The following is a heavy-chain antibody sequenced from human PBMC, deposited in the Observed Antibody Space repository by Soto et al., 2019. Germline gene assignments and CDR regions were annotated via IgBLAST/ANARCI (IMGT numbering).Heavy chain of an antibody. CDR2: INHSGST. CDR1: GGSFSGYY. D-gene: IGHD2-2*01. CDR3: ASSGYCSSTSCFLLQNDY. J-gene: IGHJ4*02. V-gene: IGHV4-34*01. Sequence: SETLSLTCAVYGGSFSGYYLSWIRQPPGKGLEWIGEINHSGSTNYNPSLKSRVTISVDTSKNQFSLKLSSVTAADTAVYYCASSGYCSSTSCFLLQNDYWGQGTLVTVSS.